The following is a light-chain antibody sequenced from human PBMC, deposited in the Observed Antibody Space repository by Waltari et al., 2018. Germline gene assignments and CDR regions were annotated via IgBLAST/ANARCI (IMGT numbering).Light chain of an antibody. Sequence: QSVLTQPPSASGTPGQRVTISCSGSSSNIGSNYVYWYQQLPGTTPKLLIYRNNRRPSGVPDRFSGSKSGTSASLAISGLRSEDEADYYCAAWDDSLSGLVVGGGTKLTVL. V-gene: IGLV1-47*01. CDR3: AAWDDSLSGLV. J-gene: IGLJ2*01. CDR1: SSNIGSNY. CDR2: RNN.